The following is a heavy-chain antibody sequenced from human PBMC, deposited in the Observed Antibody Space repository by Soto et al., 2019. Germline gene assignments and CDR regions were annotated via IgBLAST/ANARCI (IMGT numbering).Heavy chain of an antibody. Sequence: QVQLVQSGAEVKKPGSSVKVSCKASGGTFSSYAISWVPKAPGQGLEWMGGIIPIFGTANYAQKFQGRVTITADESRSTAFMELSSLRSEDTAVYYCARALGKGYDILSGSYYYYGMDVWGQGTTVTVSS. J-gene: IGHJ6*02. D-gene: IGHD3-9*01. V-gene: IGHV1-69*01. CDR2: IIPIFGTA. CDR1: GGTFSSYA. CDR3: ARALGKGYDILSGSYYYYGMDV.